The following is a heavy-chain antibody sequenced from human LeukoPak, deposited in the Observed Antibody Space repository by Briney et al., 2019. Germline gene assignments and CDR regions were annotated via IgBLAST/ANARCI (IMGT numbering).Heavy chain of an antibody. CDR3: AGEGSGWYGNFDY. V-gene: IGHV1-2*02. CDR1: AYTFTGYY. CDR2: INPDSGGT. Sequence: GASVEVSCKASAYTFTGYYMHWVRQAPGQGLEWMGWINPDSGGTNYAQKFQGRVTMTRDTSISTAYMEVSRLRSDDTAVYYCAGEGSGWYGNFDYWGQGTLVTVSS. J-gene: IGHJ4*02. D-gene: IGHD6-19*01.